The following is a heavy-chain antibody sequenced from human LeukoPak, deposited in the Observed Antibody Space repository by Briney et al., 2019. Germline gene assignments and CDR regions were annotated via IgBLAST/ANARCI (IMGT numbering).Heavy chain of an antibody. CDR1: GGSISSGSYY. V-gene: IGHV4-39*01. Sequence: SETLSLTCTVSGGSISSGSYYWGWIRQPPGKGLEWIGSIYYSGSTYYNPSLKSRVTISVDTSKNQFSLKLSSVTAADTAVYYCARVGSVQLERRGSLSWGQGTLVTVSS. J-gene: IGHJ4*02. D-gene: IGHD1-1*01. CDR3: ARVGSVQLERRGSLS. CDR2: IYYSGST.